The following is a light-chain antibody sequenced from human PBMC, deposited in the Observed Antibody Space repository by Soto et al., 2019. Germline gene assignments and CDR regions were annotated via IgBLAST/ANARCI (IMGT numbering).Light chain of an antibody. CDR1: QDSNTW. V-gene: IGKV1-5*01. CDR3: QQYNSRRT. Sequence: DIQMTQSPSTLSASVGDRVTITCRASQDSNTWLDWYQQKPGHAPKFLIDDASTLESGVPSMFSGSGSGTEVTLTLSSLQTDDSATSYGQQYNSRRTFGRGTKVELK. J-gene: IGKJ1*01. CDR2: DAS.